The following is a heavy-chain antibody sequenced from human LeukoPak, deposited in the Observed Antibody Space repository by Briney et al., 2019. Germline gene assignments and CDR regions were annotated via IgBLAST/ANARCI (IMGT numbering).Heavy chain of an antibody. V-gene: IGHV1-69*04. Sequence: ASVKVSCKASGGTFISYGISWVRQAPGQGLEWMGRIIPILGIANYAQKFQGRVTITTDQSTSPASMALSTLSSEHTAVYSCASHSPPRGYSYGYDYYMDVWGKGTTVTVSS. CDR3: ASHSPPRGYSYGYDYYMDV. J-gene: IGHJ6*03. CDR2: IIPILGIA. D-gene: IGHD5-18*01. CDR1: GGTFISYG.